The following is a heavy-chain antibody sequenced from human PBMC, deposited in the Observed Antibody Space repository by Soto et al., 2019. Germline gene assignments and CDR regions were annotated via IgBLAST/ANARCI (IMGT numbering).Heavy chain of an antibody. Sequence: GGSLRLSCVASGFTFSTLAMSWVRQAPGKGLEWVSAISYVAGTTYYADSVKGRFTISRDNSKNTVYLQLSSLRAEDTAVYYCAKGTSHYFYDSSGYSYWGQGTLVTVSS. CDR2: ISYVAGTT. CDR1: GFTFSTLA. CDR3: AKGTSHYFYDSSGYSY. V-gene: IGHV3-23*01. J-gene: IGHJ4*02. D-gene: IGHD3-22*01.